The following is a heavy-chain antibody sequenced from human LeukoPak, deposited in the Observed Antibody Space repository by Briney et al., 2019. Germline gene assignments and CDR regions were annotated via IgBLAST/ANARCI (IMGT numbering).Heavy chain of an antibody. CDR3: VSHSDPLTGYSFDY. CDR2: IYDNGDT. CDR1: GFTLTNDF. D-gene: IGHD3-9*01. J-gene: IGHJ4*02. Sequence: GGSLRLSCAASGFTLTNDFMTWVRQAPGKGQEWVSIIYDNGDTYYADSVKGRFTVTRDSSKNTVSLEMNSLRVDDTAVYYCVSHSDPLTGYSFDYWGQGTLVTVSS. V-gene: IGHV3-53*01.